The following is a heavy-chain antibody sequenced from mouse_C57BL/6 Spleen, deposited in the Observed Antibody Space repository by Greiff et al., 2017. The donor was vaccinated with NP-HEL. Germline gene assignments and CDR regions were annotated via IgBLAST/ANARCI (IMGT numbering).Heavy chain of an antibody. CDR2: ISDGGSYT. V-gene: IGHV5-4*01. Sequence: EVQLVESGGGLVKPGGSLKLSCAASGFTFSSYAMSWVRQTPEKRLEWVATISDGGSYTYYPDNVKGRFTISRDNAKNNLYLQMSHLKSEDTAMYYCARGDGTQYYYAMDYWGQGTSVTVSS. CDR1: GFTFSSYA. J-gene: IGHJ4*01. CDR3: ARGDGTQYYYAMDY. D-gene: IGHD2-3*01.